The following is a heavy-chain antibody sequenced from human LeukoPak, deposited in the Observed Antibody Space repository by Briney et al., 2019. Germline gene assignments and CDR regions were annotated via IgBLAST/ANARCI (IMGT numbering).Heavy chain of an antibody. J-gene: IGHJ3*02. Sequence: PGGSLRLSCAASGFTFSSYAMSWVRQAPGKGLEWVSSISATGGSTYYADSVKGRFTVSRDNAKNSLSLQMNSLRAEDTAVYFCARDPYSASSGYGAFDIWGQGTMVTVSS. V-gene: IGHV3-23*01. D-gene: IGHD5-18*01. CDR1: GFTFSSYA. CDR3: ARDPYSASSGYGAFDI. CDR2: ISATGGST.